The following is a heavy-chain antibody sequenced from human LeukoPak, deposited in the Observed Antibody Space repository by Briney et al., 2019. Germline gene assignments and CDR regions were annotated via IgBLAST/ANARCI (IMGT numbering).Heavy chain of an antibody. J-gene: IGHJ4*02. V-gene: IGHV3-23*01. CDR3: AKWGDYDVLTGYYASDY. CDR2: ITGGGSGI. Sequence: GGPLRLSCAASGFTFSNYAMSWVRQAPGKGLEWVSAITGGGSGIYYADSMKSRFTISRDNSKNMLYLQINSLRAEDTAVYYCAKWGDYDVLTGYYASDYWGQGTLVTVSS. D-gene: IGHD3-9*01. CDR1: GFTFSNYA.